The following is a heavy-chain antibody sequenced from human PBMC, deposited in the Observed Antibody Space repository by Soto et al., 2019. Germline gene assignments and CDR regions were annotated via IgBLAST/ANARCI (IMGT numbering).Heavy chain of an antibody. Sequence: GGSLRLSCAASGFTFSSYDMHWVRQATGKGLEWVSAIGTAGDTYYPGSVKGRFTISRENAKNSLYLQMNSLRAGDTAVYYCARTSLGSGWYVYDYWGQGTLVTVSS. CDR3: ARTSLGSGWYVYDY. CDR2: IGTAGDT. CDR1: GFTFSSYD. J-gene: IGHJ4*02. D-gene: IGHD6-19*01. V-gene: IGHV3-13*01.